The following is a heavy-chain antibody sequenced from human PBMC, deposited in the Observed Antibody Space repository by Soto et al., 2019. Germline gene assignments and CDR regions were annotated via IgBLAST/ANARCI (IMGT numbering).Heavy chain of an antibody. V-gene: IGHV5-51*01. CDR3: ARQMALYGSGTYVDY. D-gene: IGHD3-10*01. CDR2: IYPGDSDT. Sequence: PGESLKISYKGSGYSVTSYWIGWVRQMPGKGLEWMGIIYPGDSDTRYSPSFQGQVTISADKSISTAYLQWSSLRASDTAMYYCARQMALYGSGTYVDYWGQGTLVTVSS. CDR1: GYSVTSYW. J-gene: IGHJ4*02.